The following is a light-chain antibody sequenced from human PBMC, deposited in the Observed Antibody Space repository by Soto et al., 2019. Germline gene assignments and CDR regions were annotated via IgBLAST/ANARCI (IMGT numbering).Light chain of an antibody. J-gene: IGLJ1*01. V-gene: IGLV2-23*01. CDR2: EGS. CDR1: SSDVGSYNL. CDR3: CSYAGSSV. Sequence: QSVLTQPASVSGSPGQSNTISCTGTSSDVGSYNLVSWYQQHPGKAPKLMIYEGSKRPSGVSNRFSGSKSGNTASLTISGLQAEDEADYYCCSYAGSSVFGTGTKATVL.